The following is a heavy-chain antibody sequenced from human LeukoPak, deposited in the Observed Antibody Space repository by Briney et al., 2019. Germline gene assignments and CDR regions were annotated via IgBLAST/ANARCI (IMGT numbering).Heavy chain of an antibody. CDR2: MNPNSGNT. CDR3: ARRLVDYGGTPSYFMDV. D-gene: IGHD4-23*01. J-gene: IGHJ6*03. CDR1: GYTVTSYD. V-gene: IGHV1-8*01. Sequence: ASVKVSGKASGYTVTSYDVNWVRQATGQGLEGRGWMNPNSGNTGYAQKFQGRVTMTRNTSISTAYMELSSLRSEDTAVYYCARRLVDYGGTPSYFMDVWGKGTTVTVSS.